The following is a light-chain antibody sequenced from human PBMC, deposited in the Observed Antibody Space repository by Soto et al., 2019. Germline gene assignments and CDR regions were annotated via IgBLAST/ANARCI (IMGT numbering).Light chain of an antibody. CDR1: QFIDSY. CDR2: AAS. CDR3: QQSYSTTRT. V-gene: IGKV1-39*01. J-gene: IGKJ1*01. Sequence: DIQLTQSPTSLSASVGDRFTIACRASQFIDSYLNWYQQKPGKAPKLLIYAASSLQSGVSSRFSGSGSGTDFTLTINSLQPEDFATYYCQQSYSTTRTFGQGTKV.